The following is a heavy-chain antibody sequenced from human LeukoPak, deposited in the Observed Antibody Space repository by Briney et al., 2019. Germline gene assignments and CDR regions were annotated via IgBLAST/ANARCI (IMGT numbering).Heavy chain of an antibody. CDR1: GFTFRSYS. V-gene: IGHV3-21*01. Sequence: GGSLRLSCAASGFTFRSYSMNWVRQAPGKGLEWVSCISSRSNYIYYADSVKGRFTISRDNAKNSLYLQMNSLRAEDTAVYYCVRDRGRYDSSGYYYEGYFDYWGQGTLVTVSS. J-gene: IGHJ4*02. CDR3: VRDRGRYDSSGYYYEGYFDY. D-gene: IGHD3-22*01. CDR2: ISSRSNYI.